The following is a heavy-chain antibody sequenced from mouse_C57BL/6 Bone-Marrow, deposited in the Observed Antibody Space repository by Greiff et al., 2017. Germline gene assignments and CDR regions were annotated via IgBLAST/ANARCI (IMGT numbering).Heavy chain of an antibody. CDR1: GFNIKDYY. V-gene: IGHV1-81*01. CDR3: AVYYDYENYAMDY. Sequence: QVQLKQSGAELVKPGASVKLSCTASGFNIKDYYMHWVKQRTEQGLEWIGEIYPRSGNTYYNEKFKGKATLTADKSSSTAYMELRSLTSEDSAVYFCAVYYDYENYAMDYWGQGTSVTVSS. CDR2: IYPRSGNT. J-gene: IGHJ4*01. D-gene: IGHD2-4*01.